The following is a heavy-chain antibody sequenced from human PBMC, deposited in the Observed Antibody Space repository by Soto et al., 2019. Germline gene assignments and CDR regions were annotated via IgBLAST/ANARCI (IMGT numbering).Heavy chain of an antibody. Sequence: QVQLVQSGAEVKKPGSSVKVSCKASGGTFSSYAISWVRQAPGQGLEWMGGIIPIFGTANYAQKFQGRVTITADESTSTAYMELSSLRSEDTAVYYCARDGASVVLPAAPAVADKEVRYFDYWGQGSLVTVSS. J-gene: IGHJ4*02. CDR2: IIPIFGTA. V-gene: IGHV1-69*01. CDR1: GGTFSSYA. CDR3: ARDGASVVLPAAPAVADKEVRYFDY. D-gene: IGHD2-2*01.